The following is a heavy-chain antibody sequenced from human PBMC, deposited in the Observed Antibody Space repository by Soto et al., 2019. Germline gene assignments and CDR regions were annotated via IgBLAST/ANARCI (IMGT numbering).Heavy chain of an antibody. CDR2: INAGSAKT. Sequence: GPSVKVSCKASGYTFSGFAIHWVRQAPGQSLEWMGWINAGSAKTKYSQIFQDRVTFTKDTSASTVFMELSSLSSEDTAVYYCERINSPQDAFDFWGQGTKVTVSS. J-gene: IGHJ3*01. V-gene: IGHV1-3*01. CDR1: GYTFSGFA. CDR3: ERINSPQDAFDF.